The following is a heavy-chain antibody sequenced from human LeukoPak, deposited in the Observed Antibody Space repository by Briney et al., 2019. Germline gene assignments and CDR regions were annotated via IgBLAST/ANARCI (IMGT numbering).Heavy chain of an antibody. CDR2: INHSGST. J-gene: IGHJ4*02. V-gene: IGHV4-34*01. CDR3: ARLLRGVAAAYLDY. CDR1: GGSFSGNY. D-gene: IGHD6-13*01. Sequence: PSETLSLTCAVYGGSFSGNYWSWIRQPPGKGLEWIGEINHSGSTNYNPSLKSRVTVSVDTSKNQFSLKLSSVTAADTAVYYCARLLRGVAAAYLDYWGQGTLVTVSS.